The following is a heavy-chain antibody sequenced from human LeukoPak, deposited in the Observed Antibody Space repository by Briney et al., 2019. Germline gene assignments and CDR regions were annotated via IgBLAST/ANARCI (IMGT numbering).Heavy chain of an antibody. Sequence: GESLKISCKGSGYSINNYWIGWVRQMPGKGLEWMGIIYPADSDIRYSPSFQGQVTISADKSISTAYLQWSSLKASDTAMYYCARQEYCSGGSCYTWFDRWGQGTLVTVSS. CDR3: ARQEYCSGGSCYTWFDR. D-gene: IGHD2-15*01. CDR1: GYSINNYW. J-gene: IGHJ5*02. V-gene: IGHV5-51*01. CDR2: IYPADSDI.